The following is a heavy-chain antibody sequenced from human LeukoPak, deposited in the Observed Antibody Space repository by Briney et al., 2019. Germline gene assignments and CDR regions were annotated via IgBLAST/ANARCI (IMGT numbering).Heavy chain of an antibody. CDR3: AKDLETAMVTGSLDY. Sequence: GGSLRLSCAASGFTFSSYAMSWVRQAPGKGPEWVSAISGSGGSTYYADSVKGRFTISRDNSKNTLYLQMNSLRAEDTAVYYCAKDLETAMVTGSLDYWGQGTLVTVSS. V-gene: IGHV3-23*01. J-gene: IGHJ4*02. D-gene: IGHD5-18*01. CDR2: ISGSGGST. CDR1: GFTFSSYA.